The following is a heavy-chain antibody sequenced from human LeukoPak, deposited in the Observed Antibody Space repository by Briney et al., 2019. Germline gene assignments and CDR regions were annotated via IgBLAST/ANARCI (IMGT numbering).Heavy chain of an antibody. J-gene: IGHJ6*02. CDR1: GFTLSSYS. V-gene: IGHV3-21*01. CDR3: ARVGGHYYYYGMDV. D-gene: IGHD2-15*01. Sequence: GGSLRLSCAASGFTLSSYSMNWVRQAPGKGLEWVSSISSSSSYIYYADSVKGRFTISRDNAKNSLYLQMNSLRAEDTAVYYCARVGGHYYYYGMDVWGQGTTVTVSS. CDR2: ISSSSSYI.